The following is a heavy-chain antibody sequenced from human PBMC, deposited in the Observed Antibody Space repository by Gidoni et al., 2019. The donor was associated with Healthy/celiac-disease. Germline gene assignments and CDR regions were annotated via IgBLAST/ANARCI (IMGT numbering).Heavy chain of an antibody. J-gene: IGHJ4*02. CDR2: IIPILGIA. D-gene: IGHD5-12*01. V-gene: IGHV1-69*04. CDR1: GGTFSSYA. CDR3: AREPGDGDGFESYFDY. Sequence: QVQLVQSGAEVKKPGSAVKVSCKAAGGTFSSYAISWVRQAPGQGLEWMGRIIPILGIANSAQKFQGRVTITADKSTSTAYMELSSLRSEDTAVYYCAREPGDGDGFESYFDYWGQGTLVTVSS.